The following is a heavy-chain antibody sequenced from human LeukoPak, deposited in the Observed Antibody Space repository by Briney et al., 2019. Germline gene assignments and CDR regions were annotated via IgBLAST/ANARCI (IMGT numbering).Heavy chain of an antibody. V-gene: IGHV3-48*03. CDR3: ARPYGDYFDY. J-gene: IGHJ4*02. D-gene: IGHD4-17*01. CDR2: ISSSGSTM. Sequence: GGSLRLSCAASGFTFSSYAMSWVRQAPGKGLEWVSYISSSGSTMYYADSVKGRFTISRDNAKNSLYLQMNSLRAEDTAVYYCARPYGDYFDYWGQGTLVTVSS. CDR1: GFTFSSYA.